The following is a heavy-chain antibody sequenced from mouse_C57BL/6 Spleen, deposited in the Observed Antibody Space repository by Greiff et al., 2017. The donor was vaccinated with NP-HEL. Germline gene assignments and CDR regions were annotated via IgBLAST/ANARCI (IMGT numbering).Heavy chain of an antibody. CDR3: ARGGLLRYFDY. Sequence: EVQLQQSGPELVKPGASVKMSCKASGYTFIDYNMHWVKQSHGKSLEWIGYINPNNGGTSYNQKFKGKATFTVNKSSSTAYMELRSLTSEDSAVYYWARGGLLRYFDYWGQSTTLTVSS. J-gene: IGHJ2*01. V-gene: IGHV1-22*01. D-gene: IGHD1-1*01. CDR2: INPNNGGT. CDR1: GYTFIDYN.